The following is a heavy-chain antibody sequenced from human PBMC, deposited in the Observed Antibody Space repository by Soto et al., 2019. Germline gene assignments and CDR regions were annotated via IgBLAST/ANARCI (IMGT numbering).Heavy chain of an antibody. D-gene: IGHD3-3*01. V-gene: IGHV2-5*02. CDR2: IYWDDDK. Sequence: QITLKESGPTLVKPTQTLTLTCTFSGFSLSTSGVGVGWIRQPPGKALEWLALIYWDDDKRYSPSLKSRLTITKDTSKNQVVLTMTNMDPVDTATYYCAHGVFGVVTYYNWFDPWGQGTLVTVSS. J-gene: IGHJ5*02. CDR3: AHGVFGVVTYYNWFDP. CDR1: GFSLSTSGVG.